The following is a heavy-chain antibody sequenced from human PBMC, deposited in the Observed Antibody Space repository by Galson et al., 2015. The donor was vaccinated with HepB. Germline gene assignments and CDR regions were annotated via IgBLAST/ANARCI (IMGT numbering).Heavy chain of an antibody. CDR2: INAGNGNT. V-gene: IGHV1-3*01. CDR3: ARGYYYDSSGLRHPSPFDY. D-gene: IGHD3-22*01. CDR1: GYTFTSYA. J-gene: IGHJ4*02. Sequence: QSGAEVKKPGESLRISCKASGYTFTSYAMHWVRQAPGQRLEWMGWINAGNGNTKYSQKFQGRVTITRDTSASTAYMELSSLRSEDTAMYYCARGYYYDSSGLRHPSPFDYWGQGTLVTVSS.